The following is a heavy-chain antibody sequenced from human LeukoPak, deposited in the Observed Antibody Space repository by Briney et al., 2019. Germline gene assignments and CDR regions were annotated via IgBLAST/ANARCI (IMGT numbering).Heavy chain of an antibody. CDR2: ISNSSSYI. V-gene: IGHV3-21*01. J-gene: IGHJ4*02. Sequence: GGSLRLSCAASGFTFSDYSMNWVRQAPGKGLEWVSFISNSSSYIFYADSAKGRFTISRDDAKNSLYLQMNSLRAEDTAVYYCVRLVVGVGFDSWGQGSLVTVSS. CDR1: GFTFSDYS. D-gene: IGHD1-26*01. CDR3: VRLVVGVGFDS.